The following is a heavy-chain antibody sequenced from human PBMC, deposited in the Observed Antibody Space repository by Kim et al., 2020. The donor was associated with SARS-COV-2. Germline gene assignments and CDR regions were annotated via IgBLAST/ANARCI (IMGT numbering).Heavy chain of an antibody. CDR1: GFTFSSYA. CDR3: ARDVKRYYDYIWGSYRYTYYFDY. D-gene: IGHD3-16*02. CDR2: ISYDGSNK. V-gene: IGHV3-30*04. J-gene: IGHJ4*02. Sequence: GGSLRLSCAASGFTFSSYAMHWVRQAPGKGLEWVAVISYDGSNKYYVDSVKGRFTISRDNSKNTLYLQMNSLRAEDTAVYYCARDVKRYYDYIWGSYRYTYYFDYWGQGTLVTVSS.